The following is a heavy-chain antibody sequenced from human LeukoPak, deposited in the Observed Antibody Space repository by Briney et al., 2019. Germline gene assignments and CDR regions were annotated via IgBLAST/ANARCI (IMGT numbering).Heavy chain of an antibody. D-gene: IGHD6-13*01. CDR1: GCSFTSYW. V-gene: IGHV5-51*01. J-gene: IGHJ5*02. Sequence: GESLKISCKGSGCSFTSYWIGWVRQMPGKGLEWMGIIYPGDSDTRYSPSFQGQVTISADKSISTAYLQWSSLKASDTAMYYCARGFKYSSSWYNWFDPWGQGTLVTVSS. CDR2: IYPGDSDT. CDR3: ARGFKYSSSWYNWFDP.